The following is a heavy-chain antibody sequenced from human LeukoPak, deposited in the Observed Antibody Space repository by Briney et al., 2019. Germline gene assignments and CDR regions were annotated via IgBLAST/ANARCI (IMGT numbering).Heavy chain of an antibody. Sequence: SETLSLTCTVSGGPISSYYWSWIRQPPGKGLEWIGYIYYSGSTNYNPSLKSRVTISVDTSKNQFSLKLSSVTAADTAVYYCAREEYRSSWREYNWFDPWGQGTLVTVSS. D-gene: IGHD6-13*01. CDR3: AREEYRSSWREYNWFDP. J-gene: IGHJ5*02. V-gene: IGHV4-59*01. CDR2: IYYSGST. CDR1: GGPISSYY.